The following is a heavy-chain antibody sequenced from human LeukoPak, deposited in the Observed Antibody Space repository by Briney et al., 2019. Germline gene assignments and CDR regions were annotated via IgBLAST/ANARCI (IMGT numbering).Heavy chain of an antibody. J-gene: IGHJ4*02. V-gene: IGHV3-23*01. CDR1: GFTFSSYA. CDR2: ISSSGGST. CDR3: AKGGYCSSTSCYPLFYYFDY. Sequence: QTGGSLRLSCAASGFTFSSYAMSWVRQPPGKGLEWVSSISSSGGSTYYADSVKGRFTISRDNSKNTLYLQMNRLRAEDTAVYYCAKGGYCSSTSCYPLFYYFDYWGQGTLVTVSS. D-gene: IGHD2-2*01.